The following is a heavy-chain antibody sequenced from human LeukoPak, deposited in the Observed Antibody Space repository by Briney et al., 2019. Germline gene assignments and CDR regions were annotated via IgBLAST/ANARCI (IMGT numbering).Heavy chain of an antibody. Sequence: GGSLRLSCAVSGFTFSGFWMSWSRQAPGKGLEWVASINSDGSEGYYADVVKGRFTISRNNAKNSLYLQINSLRAEDTAVYYCARSSYSSSSSVWGQGTMVTVSS. D-gene: IGHD6-6*01. CDR1: GFTFSGFW. CDR2: INSDGSEG. J-gene: IGHJ3*01. CDR3: ARSSYSSSSSV. V-gene: IGHV3-7*03.